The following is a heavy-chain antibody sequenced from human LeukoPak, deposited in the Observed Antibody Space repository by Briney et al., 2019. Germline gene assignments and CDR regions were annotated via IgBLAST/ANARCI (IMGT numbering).Heavy chain of an antibody. D-gene: IGHD6-19*01. Sequence: PGGSLRLSCAASGFTFSSYGMHWVRQAPGKGLEWVAFIRYDGSNKYYADSVKGRFTISRDNSKNTLYLQMNSLRAEDTAVYYCAKDLQWLDSPHGYYYYGMDVWGQGTTVTVSS. CDR2: IRYDGSNK. CDR3: AKDLQWLDSPHGYYYYGMDV. J-gene: IGHJ6*02. CDR1: GFTFSSYG. V-gene: IGHV3-30*02.